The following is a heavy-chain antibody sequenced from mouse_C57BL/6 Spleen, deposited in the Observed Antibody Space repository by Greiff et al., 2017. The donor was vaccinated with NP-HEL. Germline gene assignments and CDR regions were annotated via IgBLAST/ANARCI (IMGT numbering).Heavy chain of an antibody. D-gene: IGHD2-5*01. J-gene: IGHJ2*01. CDR3: ARSRSNYVYYFDY. CDR1: GYTFTSYW. V-gene: IGHV1-53*01. CDR2: INPSNGGT. Sequence: VQLQQPGTELVKPGASVKLSCKASGYTFTSYWMHWVKQRPGQGLEWIGNINPSNGGTNYNEKFKSKATLTVDKSSSTAYMQLSSLTSEDSAVYYCARSRSNYVYYFDYWGQGTTLTVSS.